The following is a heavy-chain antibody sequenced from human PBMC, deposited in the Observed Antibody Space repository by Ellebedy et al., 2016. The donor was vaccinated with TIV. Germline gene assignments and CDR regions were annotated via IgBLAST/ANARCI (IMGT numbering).Heavy chain of an antibody. J-gene: IGHJ5*02. CDR3: ARDSGSYSTLDA. V-gene: IGHV3-74*01. D-gene: IGHD1-26*01. Sequence: PGGSLRLSCAASGFSFRAYWMHRVRQAPGKGLVWVSHSDSDGRTTTYADPVKGRFTISRDNARNKMYLQMNDLRVEDTGMYYCARDSGSYSTLDAWGQGTLVTVSS. CDR1: GFSFRAYW. CDR2: SDSDGRTT.